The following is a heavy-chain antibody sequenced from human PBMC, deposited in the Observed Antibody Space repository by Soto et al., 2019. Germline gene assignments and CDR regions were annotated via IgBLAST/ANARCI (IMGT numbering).Heavy chain of an antibody. CDR3: TSSSGWYRYYFDY. CDR1: GFTFSNAW. CDR2: IKSKTDGGTT. V-gene: IGHV3-15*07. J-gene: IGHJ4*02. D-gene: IGHD6-19*01. Sequence: GGSLRLSCAASGFTFSNAWMNWVRQAPGKGLEWVGRIKSKTDGGTTDYAAPVKGRFTISRDDSKNTLYLQMNSLKTEDTAVYYCTSSSGWYRYYFDYWGQGTLVTVSS.